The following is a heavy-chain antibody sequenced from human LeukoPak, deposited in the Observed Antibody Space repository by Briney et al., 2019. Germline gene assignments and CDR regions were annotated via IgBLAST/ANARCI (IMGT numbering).Heavy chain of an antibody. CDR1: GYTFTSYA. Sequence: ASVKVSCKASGYTFTSYAMNWVRQAPGQGLEWMGWINTNTGNPTYAQGFTGRFVFSLDTSVSTAYLQISSLKAEDTAVYYCASGYCSSTSCYTFDYWGQGTLVTVSS. CDR2: INTNTGNP. D-gene: IGHD2-2*02. V-gene: IGHV7-4-1*02. J-gene: IGHJ4*02. CDR3: ASGYCSSTSCYTFDY.